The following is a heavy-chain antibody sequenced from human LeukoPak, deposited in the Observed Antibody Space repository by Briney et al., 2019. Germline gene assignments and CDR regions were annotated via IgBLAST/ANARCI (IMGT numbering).Heavy chain of an antibody. CDR3: ARGRRDGYNLVAY. J-gene: IGHJ4*02. V-gene: IGHV4-31*03. D-gene: IGHD5-24*01. Sequence: PSETLSLTCTVSGGSISSGGYYWSWIRQHPGKGLEWIGYIYYSGSTYYNPSLKSRVTISVDTSKNQFSLKLSSVTAADTAVYYCARGRRDGYNLVAYWGQGTLVTVSS. CDR1: GGSISSGGYY. CDR2: IYYSGST.